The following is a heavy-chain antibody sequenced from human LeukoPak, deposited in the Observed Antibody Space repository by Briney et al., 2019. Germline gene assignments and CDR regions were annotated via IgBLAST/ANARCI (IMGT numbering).Heavy chain of an antibody. CDR2: IYYSGST. CDR1: GGSIGSYY. J-gene: IGHJ5*02. V-gene: IGHV4-59*01. CDR3: ARDPQYSSSWFSWFDP. D-gene: IGHD6-13*01. Sequence: SETLSLTCTVSGGSIGSYYWSWIRQPPGKGLEWIGYIYYSGSTNYNPSLKSRVTISVDTSKNQFSLKLSSVTAADTAVYYCARDPQYSSSWFSWFDPWGQGTLVTVSS.